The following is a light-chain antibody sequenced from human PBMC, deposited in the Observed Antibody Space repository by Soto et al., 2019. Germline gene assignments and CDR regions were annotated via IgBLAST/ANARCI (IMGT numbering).Light chain of an antibody. CDR1: QSLSSSY. J-gene: IGKJ2*01. CDR3: QQYDSSPYT. Sequence: EIVLTQSPATLSLSPGERVTLSCRASQSLSSSYLAWYQQKPGQAPRLLIYGASSRATGIPDRFSGSGSGTDFTLTISRLEPEDFAVYYCQQYDSSPYTFGQGTKLEIK. CDR2: GAS. V-gene: IGKV3-20*01.